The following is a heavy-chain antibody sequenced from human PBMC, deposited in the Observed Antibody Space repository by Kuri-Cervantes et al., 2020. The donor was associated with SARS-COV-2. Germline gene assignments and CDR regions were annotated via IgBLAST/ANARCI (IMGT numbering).Heavy chain of an antibody. CDR2: IYYSGST. CDR1: GGSISSYY. V-gene: IGHV4-39*01. CDR3: ARHLCSSTSCYGAEWFDP. D-gene: IGHD2-2*01. Sequence: SETLSLTCTVSGGSISSYYWSWIRQPPGKGLEWIGSIYYSGSTYYNPSLKSRVTISVDTSKNQFSLKLSSVTAADTAVYYCARHLCSSTSCYGAEWFDPWGQGTLVTVSS. J-gene: IGHJ5*02.